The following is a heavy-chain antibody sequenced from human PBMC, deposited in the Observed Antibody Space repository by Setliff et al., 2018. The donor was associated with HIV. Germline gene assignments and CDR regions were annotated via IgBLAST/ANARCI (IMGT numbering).Heavy chain of an antibody. V-gene: IGHV1-18*01. CDR3: ARDSFNWNAPLDY. Sequence: GASVKVSCKASGYTFTREAVTWVRQAPGQGPEWMGWISAYNGNTHYAEKFQGRVTMTTDTSTSTAYMELRSLTSADSAVYFCARDSFNWNAPLDYWGQGTLVTVSS. CDR1: GYTFTREA. J-gene: IGHJ4*02. CDR2: ISAYNGNT. D-gene: IGHD1-20*01.